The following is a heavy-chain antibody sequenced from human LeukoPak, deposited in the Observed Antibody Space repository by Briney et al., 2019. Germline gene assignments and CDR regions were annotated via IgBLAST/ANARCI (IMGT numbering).Heavy chain of an antibody. J-gene: IGHJ4*02. CDR3: ARDVRNYYDSSGYYLFDY. CDR1: GYSISNGYY. D-gene: IGHD3-22*01. CDR2: IYHSGST. Sequence: SETLSLTCTVSGYSISNGYYWGWIRQPPGQGLEWIGNIYHSGSTYYNPSLKSRVTISVDTSKNQFSLKLSSVTAADTAVYYCARDVRNYYDSSGYYLFDYWGQGTLVTVSS. V-gene: IGHV4-38-2*02.